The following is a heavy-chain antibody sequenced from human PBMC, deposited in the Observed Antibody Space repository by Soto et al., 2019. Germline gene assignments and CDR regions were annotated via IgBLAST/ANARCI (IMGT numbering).Heavy chain of an antibody. V-gene: IGHV1-2*02. CDR1: GYTFTKQC. Sequence: ASVKVSCKASGYTFTKQCMHWVRQAPGQGLEWMGWLNADSGYTNYSQKFQGRVTMTGDTSISTAYMELSRLRSDDTAVYYCAREPKWLRFFDYWGQGTLVTVSS. CDR2: LNADSGYT. J-gene: IGHJ4*02. CDR3: AREPKWLRFFDY. D-gene: IGHD5-12*01.